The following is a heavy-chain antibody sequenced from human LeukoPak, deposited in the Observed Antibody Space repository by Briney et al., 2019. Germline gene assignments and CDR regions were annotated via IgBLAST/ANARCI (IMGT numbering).Heavy chain of an antibody. Sequence: SVKVSCKASGGTFNSYAISWVRQAPGQGLEWMGRIFPIFGTANYAQKFQGRVTITTDESTSTAYMELSSLRSEDTAVYYCARGRDCSGGSCYHALLDYWGQGTLVTVSS. CDR3: ARGRDCSGGSCYHALLDY. V-gene: IGHV1-69*05. D-gene: IGHD2-15*01. CDR2: IFPIFGTA. J-gene: IGHJ4*02. CDR1: GGTFNSYA.